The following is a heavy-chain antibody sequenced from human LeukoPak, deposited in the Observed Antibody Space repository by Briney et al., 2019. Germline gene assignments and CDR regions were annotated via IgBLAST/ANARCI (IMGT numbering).Heavy chain of an antibody. CDR3: ARGGPFPSGSSSKEYYLDY. CDR2: RSIYNGNT. Sequence: ASVKVSCKASGYDFINYGISWVRQAPGQGLEWMGWRSIYNGNTDYKLQGRVTMTTDTSTSTAYMEVRSLRSDDTAVYYCARGGPFPSGSSSKEYYLDYWGQGTLVTVSS. J-gene: IGHJ4*02. V-gene: IGHV1-18*01. CDR1: GYDFINYG. D-gene: IGHD6-6*01.